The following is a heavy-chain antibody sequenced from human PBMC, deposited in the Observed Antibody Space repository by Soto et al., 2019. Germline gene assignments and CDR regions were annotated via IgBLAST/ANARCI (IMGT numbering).Heavy chain of an antibody. D-gene: IGHD3-22*01. Sequence: SETLSLTCTVSGGSISSYYWSWIRQPPGKGLEWIGYIYYSGSTNYNPSLKSRVTISVDTSKNQFSLKLSSVTAADTAVYYCAIHSPYYYDSSGYYYDGAFDIWGQGTMVTVSS. J-gene: IGHJ3*02. CDR3: AIHSPYYYDSSGYYYDGAFDI. V-gene: IGHV4-59*08. CDR2: IYYSGST. CDR1: GGSISSYY.